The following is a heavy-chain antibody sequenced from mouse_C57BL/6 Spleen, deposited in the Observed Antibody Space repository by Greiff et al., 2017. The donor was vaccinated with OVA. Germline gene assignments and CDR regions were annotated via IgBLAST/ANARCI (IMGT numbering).Heavy chain of an antibody. D-gene: IGHD1-1*01. V-gene: IGHV5-4*01. CDR3: ASNYYGSSYWYFDV. Sequence: EVHLVESGGGLVKPGGSLKLSCAASGFTFSSYAMSWVRQTPEKRLEWVATISDGGSYTYYPDNVKGRFTISRDNAKNNLYLQMSQLKSEDTAMYYCASNYYGSSYWYFDVWGTGTTVTVSS. CDR1: GFTFSSYA. CDR2: ISDGGSYT. J-gene: IGHJ1*03.